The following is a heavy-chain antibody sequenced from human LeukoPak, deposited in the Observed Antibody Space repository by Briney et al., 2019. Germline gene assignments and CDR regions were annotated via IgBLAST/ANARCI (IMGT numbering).Heavy chain of an antibody. D-gene: IGHD6-13*01. V-gene: IGHV1-18*01. CDR1: GYTFTSYG. J-gene: IGHJ3*02. CDR3: ARDTKMYSSSPGAFDX. Sequence: GASVKVSCKASGYTFTSYGISWVRQAPGQGLEWMGWISAYNGNTNYAQKLQGRVTMTTDTSTSTAYMELRSLRSDDTAVYYCARDTKMYSSSPGAFDXWXQGTMVTVSS. CDR2: ISAYNGNT.